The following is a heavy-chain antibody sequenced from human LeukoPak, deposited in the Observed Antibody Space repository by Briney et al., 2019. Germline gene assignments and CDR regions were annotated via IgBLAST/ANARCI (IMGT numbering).Heavy chain of an antibody. CDR1: GFTFSSYA. CDR2: ISGTGGTI. V-gene: IGHV3-23*01. D-gene: IGHD3-22*01. CDR3: ASGQGLYDISDYFFGHFDY. J-gene: IGHJ4*02. Sequence: PGGSLRLSXGASGFTFSSYAMSWVRQTPGKGLEWVSAISGTGGTIYYADSVKGRFTVSRDNSKNTLYLQMNSLRGEDTAVYYCASGQGLYDISDYFFGHFDYWGQGTLVTVSS.